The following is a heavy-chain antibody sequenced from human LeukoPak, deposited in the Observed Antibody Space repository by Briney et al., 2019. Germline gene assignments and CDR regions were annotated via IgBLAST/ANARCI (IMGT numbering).Heavy chain of an antibody. V-gene: IGHV4-59*01. Sequence: PSETLSLTCTVSGGSISSAYWSWIRQPPGKGLEWLGYIYYSGSTNYIPSLKSRVTISVDTSNNQFSLKLSSVTAADTAGYYCARDGGAYSNSPGYYMDVWGKGTTVTVSS. J-gene: IGHJ6*03. CDR1: GGSISSAY. D-gene: IGHD6-6*01. CDR2: IYYSGST. CDR3: ARDGGAYSNSPGYYMDV.